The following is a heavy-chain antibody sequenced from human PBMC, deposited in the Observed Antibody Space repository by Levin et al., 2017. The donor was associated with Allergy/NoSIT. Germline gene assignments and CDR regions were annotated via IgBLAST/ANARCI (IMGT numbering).Heavy chain of an antibody. J-gene: IGHJ4*02. CDR2: IIPIFGTA. D-gene: IGHD5-24*01. Sequence: ASVKVSCKASGGTFSSYAISWVRQAPGQGLEWMGGIIPIFGTANYAQKFQGRVTITADESTSTAYMELSSLRSEDTAVYYCARGVGDGPPFAPALVYWGQGTLVTVSS. CDR3: ARGVGDGPPFAPALVY. V-gene: IGHV1-69*13. CDR1: GGTFSSYA.